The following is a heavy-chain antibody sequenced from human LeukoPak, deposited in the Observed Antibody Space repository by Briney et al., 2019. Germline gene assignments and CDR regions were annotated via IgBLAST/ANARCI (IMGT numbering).Heavy chain of an antibody. CDR2: INPSGGST. CDR3: ARDQNTIFGVVTYGMDV. V-gene: IGHV1-46*01. D-gene: IGHD3-3*01. J-gene: IGHJ6*02. CDR1: GYTFTSYY. Sequence: ASVKVSCKASGYTFTSYYMHWVRQAPGQGLEWMGIINPSGGSTSYAQKFQGRVTMTRDTSISTAYMELSRLRSDDTAVYYCARDQNTIFGVVTYGMDVWGQGTTVTVSS.